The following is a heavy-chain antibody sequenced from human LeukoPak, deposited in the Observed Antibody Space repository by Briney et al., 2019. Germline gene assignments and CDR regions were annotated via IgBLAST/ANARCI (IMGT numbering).Heavy chain of an antibody. CDR3: AKSHLHTSYSGTYYCDY. V-gene: IGHV3-30*02. CDR1: GFSFSDYG. CDR2: IRYDESKT. D-gene: IGHD1-26*01. Sequence: GGSLRLSCAASGFSFSDYGMHRVRQAPAKGLEWVACIRYDESKTYYGDSVKGRFTVSRDNSKNTLYLQMDSQRADDTAVYYCAKSHLHTSYSGTYYCDYWGQGTLVTVSS. J-gene: IGHJ4*02.